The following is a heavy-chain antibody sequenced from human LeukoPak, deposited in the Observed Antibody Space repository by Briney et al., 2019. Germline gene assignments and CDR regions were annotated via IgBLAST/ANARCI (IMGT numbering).Heavy chain of an antibody. CDR2: ISWDGGST. CDR3: AKGHIVGAITEFDY. CDR1: GFTFDDYT. D-gene: IGHD1-26*01. Sequence: GGTLRLSCAASGFTFDDYTMHWVRQTPGKGLEWVSLISWDGGSTYYADSVKGRFTISRDNSKNSLYLQMNSLRTEDTALYYCAKGHIVGAITEFDYWGQGTLVTVSS. J-gene: IGHJ4*02. V-gene: IGHV3-43*01.